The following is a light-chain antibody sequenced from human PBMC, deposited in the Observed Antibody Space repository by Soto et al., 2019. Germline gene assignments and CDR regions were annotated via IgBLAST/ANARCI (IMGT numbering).Light chain of an antibody. J-gene: IGKJ4*01. CDR3: QQFNNYPIT. Sequence: AIQLNKSPSSLSASVKDRVNITCRASQGISSALAWYQQKPGKAPKLLIYDASSLESGVPSRFSGSGSGTDFTLTISSLQPEDFATYYCQQFNNYPITFGGGTMADI. CDR2: DAS. V-gene: IGKV1D-13*01. CDR1: QGISSA.